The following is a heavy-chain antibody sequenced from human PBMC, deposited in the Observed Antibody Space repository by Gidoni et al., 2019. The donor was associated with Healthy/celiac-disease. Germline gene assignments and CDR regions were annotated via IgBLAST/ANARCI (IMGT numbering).Heavy chain of an antibody. Sequence: QVQLVESGGGVVQPGRSLRLSCAASGSTFSSYAMHWVRQAPGKGLEWVAVKAYDGSNKYYADYVKGRFTISRDNSKSTLYLQMNRLRAEDTAVYYCARAQYDFWSGYYDYWGQGTLVTVSS. J-gene: IGHJ4*02. CDR1: GSTFSSYA. CDR3: ARAQYDFWSGYYDY. CDR2: KAYDGSNK. V-gene: IGHV3-30*01. D-gene: IGHD3-3*01.